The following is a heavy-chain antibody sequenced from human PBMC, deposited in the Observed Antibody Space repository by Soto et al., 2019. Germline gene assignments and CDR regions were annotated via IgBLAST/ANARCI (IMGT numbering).Heavy chain of an antibody. Sequence: QVQLVQSGAEVKKPGSSVKVSCKASGGTFSSYAISWVRQAPGQGLEWMGGIIPIFGTANYAQKFQGRVTITADESTSTVDMELSSLRSEDTAVYYCARVNCIAARFGGSYYGMDVWGQGTTASVSS. CDR1: GGTFSSYA. CDR2: IIPIFGTA. J-gene: IGHJ6*02. D-gene: IGHD6-6*01. V-gene: IGHV1-69*01. CDR3: ARVNCIAARFGGSYYGMDV.